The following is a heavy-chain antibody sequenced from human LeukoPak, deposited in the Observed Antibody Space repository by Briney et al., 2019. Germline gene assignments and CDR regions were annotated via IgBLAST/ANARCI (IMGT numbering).Heavy chain of an antibody. V-gene: IGHV3-33*06. J-gene: IGHJ4*02. CDR1: GFTFSSYG. CDR3: AKGEVAGPMNFDY. Sequence: GGSLRLSCAASGFTFSSYGRHWVRQAPGKGLEWVAVIWYDGSNKYYADSVKGRFTISRDNSKNTLYLQMNSLIAEDTAVYYCAKGEVAGPMNFDYWGQGTLVTVSS. CDR2: IWYDGSNK. D-gene: IGHD6-19*01.